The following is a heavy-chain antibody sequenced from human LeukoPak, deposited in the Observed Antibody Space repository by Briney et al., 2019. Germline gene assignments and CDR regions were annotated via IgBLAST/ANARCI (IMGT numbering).Heavy chain of an antibody. CDR3: ARHTSGGAGIYGSGWYGYYFDY. V-gene: IGHV4-39*01. CDR2: IYYSGST. CDR1: GGSISSSSYY. Sequence: SETLSLTCTVFGGSISSSSYYWGWIRQPPGKGLEWIGSIYYSGSTYYNPSLKSRVTISVDTSKNQFSLKLSSVTAADTAVYYCARHTSGGAGIYGSGWYGYYFDYWAQGTLVTVSS. D-gene: IGHD6-19*01. J-gene: IGHJ4*02.